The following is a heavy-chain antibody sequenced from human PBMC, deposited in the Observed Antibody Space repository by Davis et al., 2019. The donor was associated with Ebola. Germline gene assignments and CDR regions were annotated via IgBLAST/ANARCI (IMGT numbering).Heavy chain of an antibody. V-gene: IGHV4-39*07. Sequence: PSETLSLTCTVSAGSISSGPYYWGWIRQPPGKGLEWIGSIYYTGSAYYNSSLNGRVTISVDTSKNQFSLKLSSVTAADTAMYYCAERGGSGWGQGTLVTVSS. CDR1: AGSISSGPYY. CDR3: AERGGSG. CDR2: IYYTGSA. J-gene: IGHJ4*02. D-gene: IGHD3-16*01.